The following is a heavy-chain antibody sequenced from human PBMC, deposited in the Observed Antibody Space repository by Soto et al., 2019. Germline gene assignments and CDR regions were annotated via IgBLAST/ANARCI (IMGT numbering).Heavy chain of an antibody. V-gene: IGHV3-30-3*01. CDR1: GFTFSSYA. CDR2: ISYDGSNK. D-gene: IGHD3-10*01. CDR3: ARDQALLLWFGELSFDP. J-gene: IGHJ5*02. Sequence: GGSLRLSCAASGFTFSSYAMHWIRQAPGKGLEWVAVISYDGSNKYYADSVKGRFTISRDNSKNTLYLQMNSLRAEDTAVYYCARDQALLLWFGELSFDPWGQGTLVTVSS.